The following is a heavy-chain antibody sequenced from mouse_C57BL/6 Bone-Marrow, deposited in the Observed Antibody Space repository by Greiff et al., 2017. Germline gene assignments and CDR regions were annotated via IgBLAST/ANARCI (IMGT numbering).Heavy chain of an antibody. D-gene: IGHD4-1*01. J-gene: IGHJ2*01. CDR3: ARSGPLGRSFDY. Sequence: QVQLQQPGAELVKPGASVKMSCKASGYTFTSYWITWVKQRPGQGLEWIGDIYPTSGRTNYNEKFKSKAILTVDTSSNTAYMQLSSLTSEDSAVFYGARSGPLGRSFDYWGQGTTLRGSS. CDR1: GYTFTSYW. V-gene: IGHV1-55*01. CDR2: IYPTSGRT.